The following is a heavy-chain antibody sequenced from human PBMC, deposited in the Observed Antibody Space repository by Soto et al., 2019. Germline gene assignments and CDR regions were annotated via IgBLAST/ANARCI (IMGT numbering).Heavy chain of an antibody. V-gene: IGHV1-69*13. J-gene: IGHJ3*02. D-gene: IGHD1-26*01. CDR1: GGTFSSYA. CDR2: IIPIFGTA. Sequence: VKVSCKASGGTFSSYAISWVRQAPGQGLEWMGGIIPIFGTANYAQKFQGRVTITADESTSTAYVELSSLRSEDTAVYYCAREGVGAHSNDAFDIWGQGTMVTVSS. CDR3: AREGVGAHSNDAFDI.